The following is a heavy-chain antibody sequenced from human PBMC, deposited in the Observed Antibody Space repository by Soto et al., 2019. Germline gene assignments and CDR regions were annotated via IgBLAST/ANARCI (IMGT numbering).Heavy chain of an antibody. V-gene: IGHV4-59*08. J-gene: IGHJ4*02. Sequence: SETLSLTCTVSGGSISSYYWSWIRQPPGKGLEWIGYIYYSGSTNYNPSLKSRVTISVDTSKNQFSLKLSSVTAADTAVYYCARLNKRDYFDYWGQGTLVTVSS. CDR3: ARLNKRDYFDY. CDR2: IYYSGST. CDR1: GGSISSYY.